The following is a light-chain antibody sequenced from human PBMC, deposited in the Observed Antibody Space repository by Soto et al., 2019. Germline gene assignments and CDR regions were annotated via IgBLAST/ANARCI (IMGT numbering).Light chain of an antibody. CDR2: EFS. J-gene: IGLJ2*01. Sequence: QSALTQPPSASGSPGQSITISCTRTSSDVGGYNYVSWYQPHPGKAPNLMIYEFSKRPSGVPDRFSGSKSGNTASLAVSRLQAEDEDYYYCSSYAGNNHVVFGGGTQLTV. V-gene: IGLV2-8*01. CDR1: SSDVGGYNY. CDR3: SSYAGNNHVV.